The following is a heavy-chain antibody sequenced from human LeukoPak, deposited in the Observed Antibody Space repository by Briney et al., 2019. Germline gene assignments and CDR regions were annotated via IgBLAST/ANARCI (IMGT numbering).Heavy chain of an antibody. J-gene: IGHJ4*02. CDR3: AKSGCSGTRCYVNL. CDR1: GFTFSDYA. D-gene: IGHD2-2*01. CDR2: ISSDGADK. Sequence: GGSLRLSCAASGFTFSDYAMHWVRQAPGKGLEWVAVISSDGADKYHAESGKGRFTISRDNSKNTVYLQMNSLGAEDTAVYYCAKSGCSGTRCYVNLWGQGTLVIVSS. V-gene: IGHV3-30*18.